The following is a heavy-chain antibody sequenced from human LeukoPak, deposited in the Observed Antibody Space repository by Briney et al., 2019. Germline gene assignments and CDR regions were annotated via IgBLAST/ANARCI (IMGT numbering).Heavy chain of an antibody. CDR1: GFTFSSYS. Sequence: GSLRLSCAASGFTFSSYSMNWVRQAPGKGLEWVSYISSSSSTIYYADFVKGRFTISRDNAKNSLYLQMNSLRAEDTAVYYCAGGHDFWSGYRDYWGQGTLVTVSS. J-gene: IGHJ4*02. CDR2: ISSSSSTI. CDR3: AGGHDFWSGYRDY. V-gene: IGHV3-48*01. D-gene: IGHD3-3*01.